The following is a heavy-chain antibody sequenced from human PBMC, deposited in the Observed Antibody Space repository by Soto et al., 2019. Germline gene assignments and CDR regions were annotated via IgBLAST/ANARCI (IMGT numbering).Heavy chain of an antibody. V-gene: IGHV4-31*03. CDR1: GGSISSGGYY. CDR2: IYYSGST. Sequence: PWETLSLTGTVSGGSISSGGYYWSWIRQHPGKGLEWIGYIYYSGSTYYNPSLKSRVTISVDTSKNQFSLKLSSVTAADTAVYYCARDRRNYGMDVWGQGTTVTVSS. J-gene: IGHJ6*02. CDR3: ARDRRNYGMDV.